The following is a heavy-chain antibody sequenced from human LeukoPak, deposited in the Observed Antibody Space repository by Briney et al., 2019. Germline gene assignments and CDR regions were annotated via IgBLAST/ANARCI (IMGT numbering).Heavy chain of an antibody. CDR3: AKDRRRYSNYENWFDP. Sequence: GGSLRLSCTASGFTFGDYAMSWFRQAPGKGLEWVGFIRSKAYGGTTEYAASVKGRFTISRDDSKSIAYLQMNSLRAEDTAVYYCAKDRRRYSNYENWFDPWGQGTLVTVSS. V-gene: IGHV3-49*03. D-gene: IGHD4-11*01. CDR2: IRSKAYGGTT. CDR1: GFTFGDYA. J-gene: IGHJ5*02.